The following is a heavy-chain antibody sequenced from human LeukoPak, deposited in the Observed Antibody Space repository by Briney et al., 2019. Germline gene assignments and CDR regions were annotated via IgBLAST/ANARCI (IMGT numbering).Heavy chain of an antibody. CDR3: AKGGMGFSDYVWGAAVPSYFDS. J-gene: IGHJ4*02. D-gene: IGHD3-16*01. CDR1: GFTFSIYW. V-gene: IGHV3-9*03. CDR2: ISWNGRSI. Sequence: SLRLSCAASGFTFSIYWMHWVRQAPGRGLEWVSGISWNGRSIYYADSVKGRFTISRDNTRKSLNLQMDSLKTEDMGIYYCAKGGMGFSDYVWGAAVPSYFDSWGQGALVTVSS.